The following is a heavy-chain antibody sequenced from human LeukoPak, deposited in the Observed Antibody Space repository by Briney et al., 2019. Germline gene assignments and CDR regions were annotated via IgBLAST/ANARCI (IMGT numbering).Heavy chain of an antibody. V-gene: IGHV3-48*01. CDR2: ISSSSGPI. CDR1: GFTFSTYS. J-gene: IGHJ4*02. Sequence: PGGSLRLSCAASGFTFSTYSMNWVRQAPGKGLEWVSYISSSSGPIYYADSVKGRFTISRDNAKNSLFLQMNSLRAEDTAVYYCARARFDDWGQGTLVTVSS. CDR3: ARARFDD.